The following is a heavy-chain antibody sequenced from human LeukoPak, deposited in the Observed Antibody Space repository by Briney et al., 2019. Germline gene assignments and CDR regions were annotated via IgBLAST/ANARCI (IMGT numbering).Heavy chain of an antibody. Sequence: ASVKVSCKASGGTFSSYAISWVRQAPGQGLEWMGRIIPILGIANYAQKFQGRVTITADKSTRTAYMELSSLRSEDTAVYYCARDGHIVVVPAAIYWFDPWGQGTLVTVSS. D-gene: IGHD2-2*01. J-gene: IGHJ5*02. CDR2: IIPILGIA. CDR1: GGTFSSYA. V-gene: IGHV1-69*04. CDR3: ARDGHIVVVPAAIYWFDP.